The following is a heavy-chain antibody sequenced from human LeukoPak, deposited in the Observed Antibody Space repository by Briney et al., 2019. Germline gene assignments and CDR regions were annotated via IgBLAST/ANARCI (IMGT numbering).Heavy chain of an antibody. V-gene: IGHV4-38-2*01. CDR3: ARGGYFDWPYYFDY. J-gene: IGHJ4*02. D-gene: IGHD3-9*01. Sequence: SETLSLTCAVSGYSISSGYYWGWIRQPPGKGLEWIGSIYHSGSTYYNPSLKSRVTISVDTSKNQFSLKLSSVTAADTAVYYCARGGYFDWPYYFDYWGRGTLVTGSS. CDR2: IYHSGST. CDR1: GYSISSGYY.